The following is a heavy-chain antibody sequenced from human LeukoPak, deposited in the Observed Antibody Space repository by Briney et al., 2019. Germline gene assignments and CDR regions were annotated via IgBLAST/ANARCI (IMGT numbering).Heavy chain of an antibody. V-gene: IGHV3-21*01. Sequence: GGSLRLSCAASGFTFSSYSMNWVRQAPGKGLEWVSSISSSSSYIYYADSVKGRFTISRDNAKNSLYLQMNSLRAEDTDVYYCAREELAAAFNWGQGTLVTVSS. D-gene: IGHD6-13*01. CDR1: GFTFSSYS. CDR2: ISSSSSYI. CDR3: AREELAAAFN. J-gene: IGHJ4*02.